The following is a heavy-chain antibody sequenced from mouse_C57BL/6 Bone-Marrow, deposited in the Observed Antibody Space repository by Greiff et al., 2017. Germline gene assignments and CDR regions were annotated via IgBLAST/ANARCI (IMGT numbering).Heavy chain of an antibody. CDR3: SRDEYLYYYAMDY. Sequence: QVQLQQPGAELVMPGASVKLSCKASGYTFTSYWMHWVKQRPGQGLEWIGEIDPSDSYTNYNQKFKGKSTLTVDKSSSTAYMQLSSLTSEDSAVYYCSRDEYLYYYAMDYWGQGTSVTVSS. V-gene: IGHV1-69*01. D-gene: IGHD5-1*01. CDR2: IDPSDSYT. J-gene: IGHJ4*01. CDR1: GYTFTSYW.